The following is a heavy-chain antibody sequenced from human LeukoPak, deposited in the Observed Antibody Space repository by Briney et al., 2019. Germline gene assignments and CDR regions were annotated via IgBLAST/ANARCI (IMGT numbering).Heavy chain of an antibody. J-gene: IGHJ3*02. CDR2: IYYTGTT. Sequence: SETLSLTCTVSGGSISSGAYYWSWIRQPPGKGLEWIASIYYTGTTYYYPSLTSRGTISLDTSNNQFSLRLTSVTAADTAVYYCVRHLGANAFTIWGQGTMVTVSS. D-gene: IGHD3-16*01. V-gene: IGHV4-39*01. CDR3: VRHLGANAFTI. CDR1: GGSISSGAYY.